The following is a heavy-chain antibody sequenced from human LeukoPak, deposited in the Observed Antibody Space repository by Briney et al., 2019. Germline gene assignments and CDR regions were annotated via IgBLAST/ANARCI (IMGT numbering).Heavy chain of an antibody. CDR1: GFTFNKYG. CDR2: ISSSSSYI. J-gene: IGHJ4*02. D-gene: IGHD3-22*01. CDR3: ARADHYYDSSGYYYFDY. V-gene: IGHV3-21*05. Sequence: KPGGSLRLSCTASGFTFNKYGLGWVRQAPGKGLEWVSYISSSSSYIYYADSVKGRFTISRDNAKNSLYLQMSSLRAEDTAVYYCARADHYYDSSGYYYFDYWGQGTLVTVSS.